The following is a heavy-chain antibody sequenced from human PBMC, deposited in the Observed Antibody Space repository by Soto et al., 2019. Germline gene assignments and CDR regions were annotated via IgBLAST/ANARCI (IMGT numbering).Heavy chain of an antibody. CDR2: IYYSGST. CDR1: GGSISSYY. D-gene: IGHD4-17*01. J-gene: IGHJ6*02. V-gene: IGHV4-59*01. Sequence: SETLSLTCTVSGGSISSYYWSWIRQPPGKGLEWIGYIYYSGSTNYNPSLKSRVTISVDTSKNQFSLKLSSVTAADTAVYYCARDRILGRTTVTPPATTEYYYGMDVWGQGTTVTVSS. CDR3: ARDRILGRTTVTPPATTEYYYGMDV.